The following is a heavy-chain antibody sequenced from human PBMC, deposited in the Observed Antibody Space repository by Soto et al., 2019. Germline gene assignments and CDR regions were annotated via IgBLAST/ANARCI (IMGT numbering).Heavy chain of an antibody. CDR3: ARRSSIWYVDY. CDR1: GFTFSSYA. V-gene: IGHV3-23*01. CDR2: ISGSDGST. J-gene: IGHJ4*02. D-gene: IGHD6-13*01. Sequence: EVQLLESGGGLVQPGGSLRLSCAASGFTFSSYAMNWVRQAPGEGLEWVSVISGSDGSTYDADSVKGRFTSSRDNSMNTLNLQLNSLRAEHTAVYYCARRSSIWYVDYWGQGTLVTVSS.